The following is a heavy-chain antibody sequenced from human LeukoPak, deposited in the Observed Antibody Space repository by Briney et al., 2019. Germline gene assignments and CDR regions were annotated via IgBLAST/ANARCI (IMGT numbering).Heavy chain of an antibody. CDR1: GFTFSDYW. CDR3: ARHEYSGSYYGLSWFDP. D-gene: IGHD1-26*01. CDR2: IKQDGSDR. J-gene: IGHJ5*02. Sequence: QPGGSLRLSCAASGFTFSDYWMIWVRQTLGKGLQWVADIKQDGSDRFYVDSVKGRFTISRDNAKNTLYLQMNSLRAEDTAVYYCARHEYSGSYYGLSWFDPWGQGTLVTVSS. V-gene: IGHV3-7*01.